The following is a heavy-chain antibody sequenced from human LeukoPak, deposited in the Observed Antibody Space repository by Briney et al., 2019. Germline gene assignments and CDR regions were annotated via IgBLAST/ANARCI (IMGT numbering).Heavy chain of an antibody. CDR1: GYTFTGYY. Sequence: GASVKVSCKASGYTFTGYYMHWVRQAPGQGLEWMGWINPNSGGTNYAQKFQGRVTMTRDTSISTAYMELSRLRSDDTAVYYCARANFWSGYAYYYYYMDVWGKGTTVTVSS. J-gene: IGHJ6*03. CDR2: INPNSGGT. CDR3: ARANFWSGYAYYYYYMDV. V-gene: IGHV1-2*02. D-gene: IGHD3-3*01.